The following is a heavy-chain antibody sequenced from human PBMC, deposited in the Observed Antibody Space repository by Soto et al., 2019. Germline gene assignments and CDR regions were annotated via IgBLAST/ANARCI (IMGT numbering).Heavy chain of an antibody. D-gene: IGHD3-22*01. CDR2: ISSSGSTI. CDR3: ARVGQYYYDSSGYPYYYYGMDV. J-gene: IGHJ6*02. CDR1: GFSFSMYS. V-gene: IGHV3-48*04. Sequence: EVHLVESGGGVVQPGGSLRLSCAASGFSFSMYSMNWVRQAPGKGLEWVSYISSSGSTIYYADSVKGRFTISRDNAKNSLYLQMNSLRAEDTAAYYCARVGQYYYDSSGYPYYYYGMDVWGQGTTVTVSS.